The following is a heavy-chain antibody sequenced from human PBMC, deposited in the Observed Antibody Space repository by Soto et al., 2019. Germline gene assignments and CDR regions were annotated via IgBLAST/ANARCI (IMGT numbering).Heavy chain of an antibody. Sequence: QITLKESGPTRVKPTQTLTLTCTFSGFSLSTNGVGVGWIRQPPGKALERLALIYWDDDKRYSPSLSNRLTITKDTSENQVVLTMTNMGPVDTATYFCVHRAGLQGNWNGGYFDYWGQGALVTVSS. CDR1: GFSLSTNGVG. D-gene: IGHD1-1*01. J-gene: IGHJ4*02. CDR2: IYWDDDK. CDR3: VHRAGLQGNWNGGYFDY. V-gene: IGHV2-5*02.